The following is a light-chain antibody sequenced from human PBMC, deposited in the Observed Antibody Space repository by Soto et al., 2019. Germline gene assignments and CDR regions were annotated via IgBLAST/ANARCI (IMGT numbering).Light chain of an antibody. CDR2: GAS. V-gene: IGKV3-15*01. CDR3: QRYNNFWT. J-gene: IGKJ1*01. Sequence: EIVMTQSPATLSVSPGETATLSCWARQSVSSNLAWYQQKPGQAPRLLIYGASTRATDIPARFSGSGSGTEFTLTISSLQSEDFAVYYCQRYNNFWTFGQGTKVEIK. CDR1: QSVSSN.